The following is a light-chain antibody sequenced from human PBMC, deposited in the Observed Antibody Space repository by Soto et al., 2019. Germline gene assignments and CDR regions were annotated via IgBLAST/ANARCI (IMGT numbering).Light chain of an antibody. V-gene: IGKV1-39*01. CDR1: QSIRKY. CDR2: AAS. J-gene: IGKJ4*01. Sequence: DIQMTQSPSSLSASVGDRVIITCRASQSIRKYLNWYQHKPGKVPTLLIYAASSLQSGVPSRFSGSGSGTEFTLTITSLQPEDFATYYCQQANNFPLTFGGGTKVEIK. CDR3: QQANNFPLT.